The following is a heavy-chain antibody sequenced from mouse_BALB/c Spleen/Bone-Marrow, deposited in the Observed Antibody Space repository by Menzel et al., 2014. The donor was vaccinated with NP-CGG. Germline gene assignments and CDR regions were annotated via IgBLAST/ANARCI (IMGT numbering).Heavy chain of an antibody. J-gene: IGHJ2*01. CDR1: GFSLIKVG. D-gene: IGHD2-1*01. V-gene: IGHV2-4*02. CDR3: ARSGNLDYFYY. CDR2: IWSGGTT. Sequence: VQLQQSGPGLVQPSQGLSITCTASGFSLIKVGIHWVRQPPGKGLAWLGVIWSGGTTDYNAVFKSRLSISKDKSKSQVVFKMNSLQADDTSVYSSARSGNLDYFYYWGQGTTRTVSS.